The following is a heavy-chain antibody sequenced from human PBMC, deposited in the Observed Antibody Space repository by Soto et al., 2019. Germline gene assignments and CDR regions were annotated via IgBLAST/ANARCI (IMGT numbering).Heavy chain of an antibody. Sequence: GGSLRLSCAASGFTFSSYWMHWVRQAPGKGLVWVSRINSDGSSTSYADSVKGRFTISRDNAKNTLYLQMNSLRAEDTAVYYCARIPYSKLAYYYYGMDVWGQGTTVTVSS. J-gene: IGHJ6*02. V-gene: IGHV3-74*01. CDR3: ARIPYSKLAYYYYGMDV. D-gene: IGHD4-4*01. CDR1: GFTFSSYW. CDR2: INSDGSST.